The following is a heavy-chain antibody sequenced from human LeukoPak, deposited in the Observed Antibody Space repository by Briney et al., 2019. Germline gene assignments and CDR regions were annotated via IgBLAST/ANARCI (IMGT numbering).Heavy chain of an antibody. V-gene: IGHV4-34*01. CDR3: ARIFYYYGMDV. CDR1: GGSFSGYY. CDR2: INHSGST. Sequence: SETLSLTCAVYGGSFSGYYWSWIRQPPGKGLEWIGEINHSGSTNYNPSLKSRVTISVDTSKNQFSLKLSSVTAADTAVYYCARIFYYYGMDVWGQGTTVTVSS. J-gene: IGHJ6*02.